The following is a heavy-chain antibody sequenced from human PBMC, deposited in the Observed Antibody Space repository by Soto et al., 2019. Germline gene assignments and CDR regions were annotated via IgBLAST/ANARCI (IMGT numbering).Heavy chain of an antibody. Sequence: PGGSLRLSWAASGFTLSSYAMSWVRQAPGKGLEWVSAISGSGGSTYYADSVKGRFTISRDNSKNTLYLQMNSLRAEDTAVYYCAKDFSMYSSSWYPVYYYYGMDVWGQGTTVTVSS. CDR1: GFTLSSYA. CDR2: ISGSGGST. V-gene: IGHV3-23*01. D-gene: IGHD6-13*01. CDR3: AKDFSMYSSSWYPVYYYYGMDV. J-gene: IGHJ6*02.